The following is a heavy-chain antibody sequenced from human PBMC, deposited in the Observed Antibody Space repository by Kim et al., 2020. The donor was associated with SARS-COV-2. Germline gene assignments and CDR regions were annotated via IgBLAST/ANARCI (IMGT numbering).Heavy chain of an antibody. D-gene: IGHD5-18*01. CDR2: IYYSGSIYYSGST. CDR1: GGSISSYY. CDR3: ARGQLWLDY. Sequence: SETLSLTCTVSGGSISSYYWSWMRQPPGKGLEWIGYIYYSGSIYYSGSTNYNPSLKSRVTISVDTSKNQFSLKLSSVTAADTAVYYCARGQLWLDYWGQGTLATVSS. J-gene: IGHJ4*02. V-gene: IGHV4-59*08.